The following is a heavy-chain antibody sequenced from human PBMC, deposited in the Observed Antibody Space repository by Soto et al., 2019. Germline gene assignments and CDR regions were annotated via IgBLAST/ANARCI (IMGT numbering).Heavy chain of an antibody. J-gene: IGHJ5*02. CDR3: ARDNPYTNSFVNWFEP. D-gene: IGHD6-13*01. CDR1: GGTFSNYA. V-gene: IGHV1-69*01. Sequence: QVRLVQSGAEVKKPGSSVKVSCKASGGTFSNYAITWLRLAPGQGLEWLGGIIPVFGTVNYAQKFPGRVTMTADESTSTAYMELNRLRSEDTAVYYCARDNPYTNSFVNWFEPWGQGTLVIVS. CDR2: IIPVFGTV.